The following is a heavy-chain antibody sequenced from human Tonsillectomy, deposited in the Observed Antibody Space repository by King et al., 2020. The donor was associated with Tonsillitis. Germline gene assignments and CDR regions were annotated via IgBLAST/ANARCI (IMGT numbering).Heavy chain of an antibody. J-gene: IGHJ4*02. CDR1: GFTFSSYG. CDR3: ATGGDYYVSGSYPDTYYFDS. Sequence: VQLVESGGGLEQPGESLRLSCAVSGFTFSSYGMGWVRQAPGKGLEWVAAISESADSTYYADSVKGRFTISRGTSTNTLYLQMNSLRVEDTAVYYCATGGDYYVSGSYPDTYYFDSWGQGTLVTVSA. CDR2: ISESADST. D-gene: IGHD3-16*01. V-gene: IGHV3-23*04.